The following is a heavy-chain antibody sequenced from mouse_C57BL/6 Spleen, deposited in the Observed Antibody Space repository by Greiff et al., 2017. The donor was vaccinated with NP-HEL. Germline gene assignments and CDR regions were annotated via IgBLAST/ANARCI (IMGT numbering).Heavy chain of an antibody. CDR1: GYTFTSYW. Sequence: QVQLQQPGTELVKPGASVKLSCKASGYTFTSYWMHWVKQRPGQGLEWIGNINPSNGGTNYNEKFKSKATLTVDKSSSTAYMQLSSLTSEDSAVYYCARDRVITTVVAPYAMDYWGQGTSVTVSS. V-gene: IGHV1-53*01. D-gene: IGHD1-1*01. J-gene: IGHJ4*01. CDR3: ARDRVITTVVAPYAMDY. CDR2: INPSNGGT.